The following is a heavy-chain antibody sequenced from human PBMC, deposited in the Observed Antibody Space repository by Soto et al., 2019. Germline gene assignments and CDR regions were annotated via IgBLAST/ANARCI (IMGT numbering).Heavy chain of an antibody. CDR2: ISGSGGST. J-gene: IGHJ4*02. CDR3: AKFENTYYYDSSGYYYFDY. Sequence: GGSLRLSCAASGFTFSSYAMSWVRQAPGKGLEWVSAISGSGGSTYYADSVKGRFTISRDNSKNTLYLQMNSLRAEDTAVYYCAKFENTYYYDSSGYYYFDYWGQGTLVTVS. V-gene: IGHV3-23*01. D-gene: IGHD3-22*01. CDR1: GFTFSSYA.